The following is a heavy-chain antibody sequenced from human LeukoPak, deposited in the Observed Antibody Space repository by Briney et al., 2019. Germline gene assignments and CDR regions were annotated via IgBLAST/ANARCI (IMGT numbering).Heavy chain of an antibody. Sequence: PSQTLSLTCAVSGGSISSGGYSWSWIRQPPGKGLEWIGYIYHSGSTYYNPSLKSRVTISVDTSKNQFSLKLSSVTAADTAVYYCARLFCGSTSCYRPYSFDYWGQGTLVTVSS. D-gene: IGHD2-2*02. V-gene: IGHV4-30-2*01. CDR3: ARLFCGSTSCYRPYSFDY. J-gene: IGHJ4*02. CDR2: IYHSGST. CDR1: GGSISSGGYS.